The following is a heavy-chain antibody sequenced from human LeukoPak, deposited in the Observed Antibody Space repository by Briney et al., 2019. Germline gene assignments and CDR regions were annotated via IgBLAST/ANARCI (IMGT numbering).Heavy chain of an antibody. V-gene: IGHV3-13*01. Sequence: GGSLRLSCAASGLTFSSYDMHWVRQATGKGLEWVSATGTVGDTYYPGSVKGRFTISRENAKNSLYLQMNSLRAGDTAVYYCARSVSGYSGFDYWGQGTLVTVSS. CDR3: ARSVSGYSGFDY. CDR2: TGTVGDT. D-gene: IGHD1-26*01. J-gene: IGHJ4*02. CDR1: GLTFSSYD.